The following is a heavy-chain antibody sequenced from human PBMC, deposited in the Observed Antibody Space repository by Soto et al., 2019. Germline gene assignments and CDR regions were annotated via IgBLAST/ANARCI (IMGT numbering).Heavy chain of an antibody. V-gene: IGHV3-30*18. CDR1: GFTFSSYG. Sequence: QVQLVESGGGVVQPGRSLRLSCAASGFTFSSYGMHWVRQAPGKGLEWVAVISYDGSNKYYADSVKGRFTISRDNSKNTLYLQMNSLRAEDTAVYYCAKDQLKIVGATDYWGQGTLVTVSS. J-gene: IGHJ4*02. CDR3: AKDQLKIVGATDY. CDR2: ISYDGSNK. D-gene: IGHD1-26*01.